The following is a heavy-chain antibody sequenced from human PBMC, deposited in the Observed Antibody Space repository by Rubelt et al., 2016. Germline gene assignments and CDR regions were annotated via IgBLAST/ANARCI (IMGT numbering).Heavy chain of an antibody. D-gene: IGHD1-26*01. CDR1: GFTFSSYS. J-gene: IGHJ3*02. V-gene: IGHV3-48*02. CDR3: ARPRSGSYYFFGDAFDI. CDR2: ISSSSSTI. Sequence: EVQLVESGGGLVQPGGSLRLSCAASGFTFSSYSMNWVRQAPGKGLEWVSYISSSSSTIYYADSVKGRFTISRDNAKNSLYMQMNSLRDEDTAVYYCARPRSGSYYFFGDAFDIWGQGTMVTVSS.